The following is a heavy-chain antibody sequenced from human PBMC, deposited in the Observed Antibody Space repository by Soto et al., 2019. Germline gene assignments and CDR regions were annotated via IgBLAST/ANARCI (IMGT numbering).Heavy chain of an antibody. J-gene: IGHJ6*03. V-gene: IGHV6-1*01. Sequence: SQTLSLTCAISGDSVSSNSAAWNWIRQSPSRGLEWLGRTYYRSRWYNDYAVSVSSRITVNPDTSKNQFSLQLTSVTPEDTAVYYCAGSTSHQWYYMDVWGKGTTVTVSS. CDR1: GDSVSSNSAA. CDR2: TYYRSRWYN. D-gene: IGHD1-26*01. CDR3: AGSTSHQWYYMDV.